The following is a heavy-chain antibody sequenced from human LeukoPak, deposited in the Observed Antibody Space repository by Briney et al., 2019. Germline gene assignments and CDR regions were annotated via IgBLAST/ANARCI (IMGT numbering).Heavy chain of an antibody. CDR1: GFTFSSYN. CDR3: ARDHDYGDYPDY. CDR2: ISSSSSYI. Sequence: GGSLRLSCAASGFTFSSYNMNWVRQAPGKGLGWVSSISSSSSYIYYADSVKGRFTISRDNAKNSLYLQMNSLRAEDTAVYYCARDHDYGDYPDYWGQGTLVTVSS. D-gene: IGHD4-17*01. J-gene: IGHJ4*02. V-gene: IGHV3-21*01.